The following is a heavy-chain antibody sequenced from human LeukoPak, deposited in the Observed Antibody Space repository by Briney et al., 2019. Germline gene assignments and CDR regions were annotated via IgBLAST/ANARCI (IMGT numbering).Heavy chain of an antibody. CDR2: IDSAGDT. V-gene: IGHV3-13*01. Sequence: GGSLRLSCAASGFSFNNYDIHWVRQASGKGLEWVSAIDSAGDTYYAGSVKGRFIISRENAKNSLFLQMTSLRVEDTAVYYCARVYPLRVPAAMDYWGQGTLVTVSS. CDR1: GFSFNNYD. CDR3: ARVYPLRVPAAMDY. D-gene: IGHD2-2*01. J-gene: IGHJ4*02.